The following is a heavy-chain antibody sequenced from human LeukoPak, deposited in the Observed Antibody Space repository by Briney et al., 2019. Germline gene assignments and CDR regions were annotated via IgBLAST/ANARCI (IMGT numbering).Heavy chain of an antibody. V-gene: IGHV3-30*03. CDR3: ARAGSSGYYYGGAIDY. CDR1: GFTFSNAW. CDR2: ISYDGTNK. Sequence: PGGSLRLSCAASGFTFSNAWMSWVRQAPGKGLEWVAVISYDGTNKYYADSAKGRFTISRDKSEYTLYLQMNSLRAEDTAVYYCARAGSSGYYYGGAIDYWGQGTLVTVSS. J-gene: IGHJ4*02. D-gene: IGHD3-22*01.